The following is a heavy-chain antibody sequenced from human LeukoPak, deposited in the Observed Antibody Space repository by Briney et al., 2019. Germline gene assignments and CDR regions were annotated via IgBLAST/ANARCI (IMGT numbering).Heavy chain of an antibody. CDR2: INNDGSST. J-gene: IGHJ4*02. CDR3: ACYGIAPPY. V-gene: IGHV3-74*01. Sequence: PGGSLRLSCAASGFTFSSYWMHRVRQAPGKGLVWVSHINNDGSSTSYADSVKGRFTISRDNAKNTLYLQMNSLRTEDTAVYYCACYGIAPPYWGQGTLVTVSS. CDR1: GFTFSSYW. D-gene: IGHD2-15*01.